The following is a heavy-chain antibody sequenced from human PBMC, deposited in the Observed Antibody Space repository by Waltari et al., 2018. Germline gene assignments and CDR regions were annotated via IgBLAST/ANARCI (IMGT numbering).Heavy chain of an antibody. J-gene: IGHJ4*02. CDR2: MSPIGGSA. V-gene: IGHV1-46*01. CDR3: ARGYYDSSGHHGIGY. CDR1: GYTFTSYY. Sequence: QVQLVQSGAEVKKPGASVKVSCKASGYTFTSYYMHWVRQAPGQGLEWMGIMSPIGGSASYARKFDGRVSMTRYTSTSTVYMELSSLRSEDTAVYYCARGYYDSSGHHGIGYWGQGTLVTVS. D-gene: IGHD3-22*01.